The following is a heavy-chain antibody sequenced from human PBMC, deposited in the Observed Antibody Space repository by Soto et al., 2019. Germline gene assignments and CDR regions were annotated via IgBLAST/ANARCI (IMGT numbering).Heavy chain of an antibody. D-gene: IGHD4-4*01. CDR2: ISDSGGGT. Sequence: GGSLRLSCEASGFTFSNYAMSWVRQAPGKGLECVSSISDSGGGTYYADSVKGRFTISRDNSKNTLYLQMNSLRAEDTAVYYCASLVTTIKRFDYWGQGTLVTVSS. J-gene: IGHJ4*02. V-gene: IGHV3-23*01. CDR1: GFTFSNYA. CDR3: ASLVTTIKRFDY.